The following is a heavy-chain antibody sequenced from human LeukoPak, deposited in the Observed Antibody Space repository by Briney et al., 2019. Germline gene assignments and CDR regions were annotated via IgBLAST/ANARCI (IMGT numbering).Heavy chain of an antibody. CDR1: GGSISSSSYY. V-gene: IGHV4-39*07. CDR3: ARDCSSTSCYTDAFDI. Sequence: SETLSLTCTVSGGSISSSSYYWDWIRQPPGKGLEWIGSIYYSGSTYYNPSLKSRVTISVDRSKNQFSLKLSSVTAADTAVYYCARDCSSTSCYTDAFDIWGQGTMVTASS. D-gene: IGHD2-2*01. CDR2: IYYSGST. J-gene: IGHJ3*02.